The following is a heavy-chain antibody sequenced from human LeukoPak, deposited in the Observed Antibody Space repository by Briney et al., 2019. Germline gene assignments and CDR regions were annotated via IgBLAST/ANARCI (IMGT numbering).Heavy chain of an antibody. Sequence: GASVKVSCKASGYTFTTYGLSWVRQAPGQGLEWMGWISAYNGNTNYAQKLQGRVTMTTDTSTRTAYMELRSLRSDDTAVYYCVREGGDSSGYYFLYWGLGTLVTVSS. J-gene: IGHJ4*02. D-gene: IGHD3-22*01. CDR2: ISAYNGNT. CDR3: VREGGDSSGYYFLY. V-gene: IGHV1-18*01. CDR1: GYTFTTYG.